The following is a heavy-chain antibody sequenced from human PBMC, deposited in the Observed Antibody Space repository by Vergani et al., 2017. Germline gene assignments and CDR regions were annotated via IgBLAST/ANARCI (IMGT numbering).Heavy chain of an antibody. V-gene: IGHV4-34*01. CDR3: ARGRRGIRGRGIAAERFGAFSRAENWFDP. D-gene: IGHD6-13*01. J-gene: IGHJ5*02. Sequence: QVQLQQWGAGLLKPSETLSLTCAVYGGSFNGYYWSWIRQPPGKGLEWIGEINHSGSTNYNPSLKSRVTISVDTSKNQFSLKLSSVNAADTAVYYCARGRRGIRGRGIAAERFGAFSRAENWFDPWGQGTQVTVSS. CDR1: GGSFNGYY. CDR2: INHSGST.